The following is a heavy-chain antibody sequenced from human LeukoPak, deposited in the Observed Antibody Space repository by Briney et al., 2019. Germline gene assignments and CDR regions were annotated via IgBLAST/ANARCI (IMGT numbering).Heavy chain of an antibody. V-gene: IGHV1-69*08. J-gene: IGHJ5*02. D-gene: IGHD1-26*01. CDR3: TRVNLRGSQYNWFDP. CDR1: GGTFRSHI. Sequence: SVKVSCKTSGGTFRSHIFSWVRQAPGQGLGWMGRITPIIDSAKYAQKFRDRLTITADTYTGTAYMELSSLTPEDTALYYCTRVNLRGSQYNWFDPWGQGTLVIVSS. CDR2: ITPIIDSA.